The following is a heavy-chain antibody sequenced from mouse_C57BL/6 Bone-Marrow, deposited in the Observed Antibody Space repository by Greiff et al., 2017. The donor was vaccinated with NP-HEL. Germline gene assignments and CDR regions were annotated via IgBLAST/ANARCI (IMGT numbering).Heavy chain of an antibody. CDR1: GFTFTDYY. D-gene: IGHD1-1*01. J-gene: IGHJ1*03. CDR3: ARAPPYYYGSSYGYFDV. Sequence: VQLQQSGPVLVKPGPSVKISCKASGFTFTDYYMHWVKQSHGKSLEWIGLVYPYNGGTSYNQKFKGKATLTFDPSSSTAYLALNSLTSEDSAVYYCARAPPYYYGSSYGYFDVWGTGTTVTVSS. V-gene: IGHV1-36*01. CDR2: VYPYNGGT.